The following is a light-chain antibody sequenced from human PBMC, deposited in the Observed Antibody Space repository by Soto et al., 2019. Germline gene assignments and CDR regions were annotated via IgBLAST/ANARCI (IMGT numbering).Light chain of an antibody. CDR3: QQPNRNPL. Sequence: DVQLTQSPSFVSASVGDRVTITCRASEGIYSHLAWYQQKPGRAPKLLIYAASTLQSGVPSRFSGGGSGAEFTLTITALQPEDFATYYCQQPNRNPLFGGGTRVEIK. V-gene: IGKV1-9*01. CDR2: AAS. J-gene: IGKJ4*01. CDR1: EGIYSH.